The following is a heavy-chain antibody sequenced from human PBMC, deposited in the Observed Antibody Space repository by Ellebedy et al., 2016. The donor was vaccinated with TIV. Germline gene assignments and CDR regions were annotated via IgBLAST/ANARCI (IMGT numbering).Heavy chain of an antibody. V-gene: IGHV3-49*03. D-gene: IGHD3-3*01. CDR3: TRDTGVRFLEWLSPSYYFDY. CDR2: IRSKAYGGTT. CDR1: GFTFGDYA. Sequence: GESLKISXTASGFTFGDYAMSWFRQAPGKGLEWVGFIRSKAYGGTTEYAASVKGRFTISRDDSKSIAYLQMNSLKTEDTAVYYCTRDTGVRFLEWLSPSYYFDYWGQGTLVTVSS. J-gene: IGHJ4*02.